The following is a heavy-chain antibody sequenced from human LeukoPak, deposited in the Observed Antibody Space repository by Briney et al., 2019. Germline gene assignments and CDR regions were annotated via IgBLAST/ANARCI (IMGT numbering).Heavy chain of an antibody. Sequence: SGGSLRLSCAASGFTFSSYSMNWVRQAPGKGLEWVSSISSSSSYIYYADSVKGRFTISRDNAKNSLYLQMNSLRAEDPAVYYCASELATYYFDYWGQGTLLTVSS. V-gene: IGHV3-21*01. J-gene: IGHJ4*02. D-gene: IGHD1-1*01. CDR2: ISSSSSYI. CDR3: ASELATYYFDY. CDR1: GFTFSSYS.